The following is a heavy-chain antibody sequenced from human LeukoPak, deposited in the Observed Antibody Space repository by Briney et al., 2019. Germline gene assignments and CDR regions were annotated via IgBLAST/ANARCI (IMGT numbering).Heavy chain of an antibody. J-gene: IGHJ4*02. D-gene: IGHD3/OR15-3a*01. CDR1: GYSISSGYY. Sequence: SETLSLTCTVSGYSISSGYYWGWIRQPPGKGLEWIGSIYHSGSTYYNPSLKSRVTISVDTSKNQFSLKLSSVTAADTAVYYCGRAFWAGTFDYWGQGILVTVSS. V-gene: IGHV4-38-2*02. CDR3: GRAFWAGTFDY. CDR2: IYHSGST.